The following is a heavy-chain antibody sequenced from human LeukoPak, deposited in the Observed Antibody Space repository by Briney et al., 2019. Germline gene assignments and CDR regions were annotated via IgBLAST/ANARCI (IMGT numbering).Heavy chain of an antibody. CDR3: ARARSTVTTDLGFVYYYYGMDV. J-gene: IGHJ6*02. Sequence: PGGSLRLSCVASGFTVSSNYMSWVRQAPGKGLEWVSVIYSGGSTYYADSVKGRFTISRDNSKNTLYLQMNSLRAEDTAVYYCARARSTVTTDLGFVYYYYGMDVWGQGTTVTVSS. CDR1: GFTVSSNY. CDR2: IYSGGST. V-gene: IGHV3-53*01. D-gene: IGHD4-17*01.